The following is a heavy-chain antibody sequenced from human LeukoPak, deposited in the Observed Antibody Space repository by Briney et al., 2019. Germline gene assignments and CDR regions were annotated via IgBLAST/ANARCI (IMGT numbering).Heavy chain of an antibody. CDR2: VNRGGDT. V-gene: IGHV4-34*01. J-gene: IGHJ4*02. CDR1: GGSFSGYY. Sequence: PSETLSLTCTVYGGSFSGYYWSWMRQPPGKGLEWVGEVNRGGDTNYNPSLKSRVTISVNTSKHQISLRLSSVTAADTAVYYCARGLGSGSYHHYWGQGTLVTVSS. D-gene: IGHD3-10*01. CDR3: ARGLGSGSYHHY.